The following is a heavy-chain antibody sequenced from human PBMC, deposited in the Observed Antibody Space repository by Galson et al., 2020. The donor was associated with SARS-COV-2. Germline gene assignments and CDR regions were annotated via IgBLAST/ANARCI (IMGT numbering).Heavy chain of an antibody. Sequence: GESLQLSCAASGLTFRSYAMHWVRKAPGKGPEWVAVISYDGSNKYYADSVQGRFTISRDNSKNTLYLQMSSLRAEDTAVYYCARASSGSYFGWFDPWGQGTLVTVSS. CDR1: GLTFRSYA. D-gene: IGHD1-26*01. CDR3: ARASSGSYFGWFDP. CDR2: ISYDGSNK. V-gene: IGHV3-30*04. J-gene: IGHJ5*02.